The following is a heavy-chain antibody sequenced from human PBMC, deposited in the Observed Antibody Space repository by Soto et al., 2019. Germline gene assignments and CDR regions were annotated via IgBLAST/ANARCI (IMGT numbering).Heavy chain of an antibody. CDR2: ISYDGSNK. CDR1: GFTFSSYG. CDR3: ANDQTRITIVGVVLYYYYYGMDV. V-gene: IGHV3-30*18. J-gene: IGHJ6*02. D-gene: IGHD3-3*01. Sequence: GGSLRLSCAASGFTFSSYGMHWVRQAPGKGLEWVAVISYDGSNKYYADSVKGRFTISRDNSKNTLYLQMNSLRAEDTAVYYCANDQTRITIVGVVLYYYYYGMDVWGQGTTVTVSS.